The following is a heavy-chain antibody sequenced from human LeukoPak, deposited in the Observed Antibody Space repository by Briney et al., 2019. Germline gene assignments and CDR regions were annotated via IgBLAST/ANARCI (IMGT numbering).Heavy chain of an antibody. V-gene: IGHV3-7*03. CDR1: GFTFSTYW. CDR3: ARGYRYAVY. J-gene: IGHJ4*02. Sequence: SGGSLRLSCAASGFTFSTYWMSWVRQAPGKGLEWVANINQDGSGKDYVDSLKGRFTISRDNTKNSLYLQMNSLRAEDTAVYYCARGYRYAVYWGQGTLVTVSS. D-gene: IGHD6-13*01. CDR2: INQDGSGK.